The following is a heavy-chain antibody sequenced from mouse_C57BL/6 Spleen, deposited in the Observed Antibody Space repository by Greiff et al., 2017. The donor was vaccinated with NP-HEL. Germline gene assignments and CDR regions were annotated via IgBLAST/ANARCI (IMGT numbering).Heavy chain of an antibody. CDR2: INPYNGGT. CDR3: ARGGYYYGSILYYAMDY. CDR1: GYTFTDYN. D-gene: IGHD1-1*01. Sequence: EVQLQQSGPVLVKPGASVKMSCKASGYTFTDYNMNWVKQSHGKSLEWIGVINPYNGGTSYNQKFKGKATLTVDKSSSTAYMELNSLTSEDSAVYYCARGGYYYGSILYYAMDYWGQGTSVTVSS. V-gene: IGHV1-19*01. J-gene: IGHJ4*01.